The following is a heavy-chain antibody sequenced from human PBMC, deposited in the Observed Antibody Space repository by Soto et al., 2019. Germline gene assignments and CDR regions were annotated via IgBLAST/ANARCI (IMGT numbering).Heavy chain of an antibody. J-gene: IGHJ4*02. CDR1: GGSISSSSYY. CDR2: IYYSGST. D-gene: IGHD3-22*01. V-gene: IGHV4-39*01. CDR3: ARPHLVDSSVHY. Sequence: QLQLQESGPGLVKPSETLSLTCTVSGGSISSSSYYWGWIRQPPGKGLEWIGSIYYSGSTYYNPSLKSRVTISVDTSKNQFSLKLSSVTAADTAVYYCARPHLVDSSVHYWGQGTLVTVSS.